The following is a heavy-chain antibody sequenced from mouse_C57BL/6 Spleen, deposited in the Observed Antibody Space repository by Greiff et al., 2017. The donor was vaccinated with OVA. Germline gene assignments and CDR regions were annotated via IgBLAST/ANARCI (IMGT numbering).Heavy chain of an antibody. J-gene: IGHJ4*01. CDR1: GYTFTSYW. D-gene: IGHD1-1*01. V-gene: IGHV1-52*01. CDR3: ARYGFGSPYAMDY. Sequence: QVQLQQPGAELVRPGSSVKLSCKASGYTFTSYWMHWVKQRPIQGLEWIGNIDPSDSETHYNQKFKDKATLTVDKSSSTAYMQLSSLTSEDSAVYYCARYGFGSPYAMDYWGQGTSVTVSS. CDR2: IDPSDSET.